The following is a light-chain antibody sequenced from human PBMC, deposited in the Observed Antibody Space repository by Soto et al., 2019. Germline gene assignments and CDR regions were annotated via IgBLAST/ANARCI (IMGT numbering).Light chain of an antibody. V-gene: IGKV1-39*01. CDR2: AAS. CDR1: QRISNY. Sequence: DIQMTQSPSSLSASVGDRVTISCRASQRISNYLNWYQQKPGKAPKLLIYAASSLQSGFPSRFSGSGSGTDFTLSISSLQPEDFASYYCQQSYSALSFGGGTKVDIK. CDR3: QQSYSALS. J-gene: IGKJ4*01.